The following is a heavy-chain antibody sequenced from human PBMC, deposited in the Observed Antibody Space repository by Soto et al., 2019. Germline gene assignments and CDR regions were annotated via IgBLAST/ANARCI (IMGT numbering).Heavy chain of an antibody. V-gene: IGHV4-34*01. Sequence: ASETLSLTCAVYGGSFSGYYWSWIRQPPGKGLECIGEINHSGSTNYNPSLKSRVTISVDTSKNQFPLKLSSVTAADTAVYYCARGAVVVPAAYYYYGMDVWGQGTTVTVSS. J-gene: IGHJ6*02. D-gene: IGHD2-2*01. CDR2: INHSGST. CDR1: GGSFSGYY. CDR3: ARGAVVVPAAYYYYGMDV.